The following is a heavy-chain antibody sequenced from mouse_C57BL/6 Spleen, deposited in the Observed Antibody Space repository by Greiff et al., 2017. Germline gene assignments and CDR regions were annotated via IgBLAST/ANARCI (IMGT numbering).Heavy chain of an antibody. J-gene: IGHJ1*03. V-gene: IGHV1-62-2*01. CDR1: GYTFTEYT. D-gene: IGHD1-1*01. CDR2: FYPGSGSI. CDR3: ARHEAPHRYGSSWGYFDV. Sequence: VMLVESGAELVKPGASVKLSCKASGYTFTEYTIHWVKQRSGQGLEWIGWFYPGSGSIKYNEKFKDKATLTADKSSSTVYMELSRLTSEDSAVYFCARHEAPHRYGSSWGYFDVWGTGTTVTVSS.